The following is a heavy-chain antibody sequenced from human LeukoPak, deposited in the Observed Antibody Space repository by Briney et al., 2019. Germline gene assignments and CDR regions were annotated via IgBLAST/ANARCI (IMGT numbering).Heavy chain of an antibody. V-gene: IGHV4-59*01. J-gene: IGHJ3*02. Sequence: SETLSLTCTVSGGSISSYYWSWIRQPPGKGLEWIGYIYYSGSTNYNPSLKSRVTISVDTSKNQFSLKLSPVTAADTAVYYCARGVVVVTAIVPDAFDIWGQGTMVTVSS. CDR1: GGSISSYY. CDR2: IYYSGST. D-gene: IGHD2-21*02. CDR3: ARGVVVVTAIVPDAFDI.